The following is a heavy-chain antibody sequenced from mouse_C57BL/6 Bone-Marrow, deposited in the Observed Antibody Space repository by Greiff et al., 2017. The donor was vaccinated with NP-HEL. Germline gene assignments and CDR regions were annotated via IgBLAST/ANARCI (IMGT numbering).Heavy chain of an antibody. CDR1: GYTFTSYG. J-gene: IGHJ2*01. V-gene: IGHV1-81*01. D-gene: IGHD1-3*01. CDR3: ASLNWSYFDY. Sequence: QVQLQQSGAELARPGASVKLFCKASGYTFTSYGISWVKQRTGLGLGWIGEIYPRSGNTYYNEKFKGKATLTADKSSSTAYMELPSLTSEDSAVDFCASLNWSYFDYWGKGTTLTVSS. CDR2: IYPRSGNT.